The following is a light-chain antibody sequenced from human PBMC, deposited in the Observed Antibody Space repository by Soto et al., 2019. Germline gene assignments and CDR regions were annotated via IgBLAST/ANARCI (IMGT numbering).Light chain of an antibody. V-gene: IGKV3-11*01. CDR1: ESVSSY. CDR2: DAS. J-gene: IGKJ2*01. CDR3: QQRGKWPRP. Sequence: EIVLTQSPATLSLSPGESVTLSCRASESVSSYLAWYQQKPGQAPRLLIYDASNRATDIPARFSGSGSGTDFALTSSSLESEDFGVYYWQQRGKWPRPFGQGTKLEIK.